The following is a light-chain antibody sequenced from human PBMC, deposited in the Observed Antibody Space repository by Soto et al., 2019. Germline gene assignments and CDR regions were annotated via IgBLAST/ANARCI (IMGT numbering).Light chain of an antibody. CDR2: DVN. J-gene: IGLJ3*02. V-gene: IGLV2-14*03. CDR1: RSDVGGYNY. CDR3: SSYTSSSTWV. Sequence: QSALTQPASGSGSPGQSITISCTGTRSDVGGYNYVSWYQQHPGKAPKLIIYDVNNRPSGVSNRFSGSKSGNTASLTISGLQAEDEADYYCSSYTSSSTWVFGGGTKLTVL.